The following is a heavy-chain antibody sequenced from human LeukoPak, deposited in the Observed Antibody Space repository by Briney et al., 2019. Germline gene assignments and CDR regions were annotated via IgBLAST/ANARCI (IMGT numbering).Heavy chain of an antibody. CDR2: IYHSGST. J-gene: IGHJ4*02. CDR1: GYSIRNGYY. CDR3: ARLHGYSYGTPFFDY. Sequence: SETLSLTCTVSGYSIRNGYYWGWIRQPPGKGLEWIGSIYHSGSTSYNPSLKSRVTISIDTSKNQFSLKLSSVTAADTAVYYCARLHGYSYGTPFFDYWGQGTLVTVSS. V-gene: IGHV4-38-2*02. D-gene: IGHD5-18*01.